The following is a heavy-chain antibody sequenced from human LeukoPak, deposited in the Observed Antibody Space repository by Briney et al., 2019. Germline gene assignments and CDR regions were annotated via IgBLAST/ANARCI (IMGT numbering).Heavy chain of an antibody. CDR3: ARAGGTYYGIAFDI. CDR1: GFTFSSYG. J-gene: IGHJ3*02. Sequence: PGGSLRLSCAASGFTFSSYGMHWVRQAPGKGREGVADIKQDGSEKYYVDSVKGRFTISRDNAKNSLYLQMNSLRAEDTAVYYCARAGGTYYGIAFDIWGQGTMVTVSS. V-gene: IGHV3-7*01. CDR2: IKQDGSEK. D-gene: IGHD1-26*01.